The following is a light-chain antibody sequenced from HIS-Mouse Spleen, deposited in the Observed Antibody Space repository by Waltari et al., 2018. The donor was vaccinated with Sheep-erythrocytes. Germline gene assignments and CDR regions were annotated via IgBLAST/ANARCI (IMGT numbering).Light chain of an antibody. CDR3: CSDAGSYNHV. Sequence: QPRSVSGSPGQSVTISCTGTSSDVGGYNYVSWYQQHPAKAPKLMIYDVSKRPAGVPHRLAGSKSGNTASLTISVLQDEDEADYYCCSDAGSYNHVFATRTKVTVL. CDR1: SSDVGGYNY. J-gene: IGLJ1*01. CDR2: DVS. V-gene: IGLV2-11*01.